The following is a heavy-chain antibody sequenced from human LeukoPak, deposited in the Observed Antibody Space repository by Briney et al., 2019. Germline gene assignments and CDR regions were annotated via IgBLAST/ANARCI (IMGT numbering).Heavy chain of an antibody. J-gene: IGHJ4*02. CDR1: GFTFSDYY. CDR2: ISSSSSYT. D-gene: IGHD3-22*01. V-gene: IGHV3-11*06. CDR3: ARGGDSSGYYQY. Sequence: PGGSLRLSCAASGFTFSDYYMSWIRQAPGKGLEWVSYISSSSSYTNYADSVKGRFTISRDNAKNSLYLQMNSLRAEDTAVYYCARGGDSSGYYQYWGQGTLVTVSS.